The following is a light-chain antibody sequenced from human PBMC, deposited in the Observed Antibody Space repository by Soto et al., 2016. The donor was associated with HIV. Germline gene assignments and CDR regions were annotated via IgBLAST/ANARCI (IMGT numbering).Light chain of an antibody. CDR1: QGISNW. V-gene: IGKV1-12*01. CDR2: AAS. J-gene: IGKJ2*01. CDR3: QQANSFPPP. Sequence: DIQMTQSPSSVSASAGDRVTITCRASQGISNWLAWYQQKPGKAPKLLIYAASSLQSGVPSRFSGSGSGTDFTLTISNLQPEDFATYFCQQANSFPPPFGQGTKLEIK.